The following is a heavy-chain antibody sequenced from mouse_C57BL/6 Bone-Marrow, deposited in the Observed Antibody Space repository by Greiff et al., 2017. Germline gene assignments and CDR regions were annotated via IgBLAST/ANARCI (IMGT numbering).Heavy chain of an antibody. CDR3: ARGYYGSSFDY. D-gene: IGHD1-1*01. V-gene: IGHV5-16*01. CDR2: INYDGSST. J-gene: IGHJ2*01. CDR1: GFTFSDYY. Sequence: EVQLVESEGGLVQPGSSMKLSCTASGFTFSDYYMAWVRQVPEKGLEWVANINYDGSSTYYLDSLKSRFIISRDNAKNNLYLQMSSLKSEDTATYYCARGYYGSSFDYWGQGTTLTVSS.